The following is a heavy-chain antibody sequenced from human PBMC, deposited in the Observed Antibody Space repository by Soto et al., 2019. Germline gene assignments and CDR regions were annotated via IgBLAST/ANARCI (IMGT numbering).Heavy chain of an antibody. Sequence: EVKLLESGGGLVQPGGSLRLSCAASGFTFSSYSMSWVRQAPGKGLEWVSPITASGRTTYYADSVKGRFTISRDSSRNTMYLQMNSLRAEDTALYYCAKWIQVNWKYDAFHIWGQGTMVTVSS. J-gene: IGHJ3*02. CDR3: AKWIQVNWKYDAFHI. D-gene: IGHD1-7*01. CDR2: ITASGRTT. CDR1: GFTFSSYS. V-gene: IGHV3-23*01.